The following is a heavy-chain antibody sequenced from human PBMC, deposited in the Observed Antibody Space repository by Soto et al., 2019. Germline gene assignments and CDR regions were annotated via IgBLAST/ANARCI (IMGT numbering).Heavy chain of an antibody. J-gene: IGHJ4*02. CDR3: AKDAEGYCGGDCYFRLGFDY. CDR2: ISYDGSNK. Sequence: GGSLRLSCAASGFTFSSYGMHWVRQAPGKGLEWVAVISYDGSNKYYADSVKGRFTISRDNSKNTLYLQMNSLRAEDTAVYYCAKDAEGYCGGDCYFRLGFDYWGQGTLVTVSS. V-gene: IGHV3-30*18. CDR1: GFTFSSYG. D-gene: IGHD2-21*01.